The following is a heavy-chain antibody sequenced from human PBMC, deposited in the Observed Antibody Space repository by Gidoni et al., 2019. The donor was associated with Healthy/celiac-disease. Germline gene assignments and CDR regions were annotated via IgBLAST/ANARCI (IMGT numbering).Heavy chain of an antibody. CDR1: GFTFSYYY. V-gene: IGHV3-11*06. D-gene: IGHD2-15*01. J-gene: IGHJ3*02. Sequence: QVQLVESGGGLVQPGASLRLVCAASGFTFSYYYMSWISQAPGKGLEWVSYISSSSSYTNYEDYGKGRFTISRDNAKNSLYLQMNSLRAEDTAVYYCARRISAGDAFDIWGQGTMVTVSS. CDR3: ARRISAGDAFDI. CDR2: ISSSSSYT.